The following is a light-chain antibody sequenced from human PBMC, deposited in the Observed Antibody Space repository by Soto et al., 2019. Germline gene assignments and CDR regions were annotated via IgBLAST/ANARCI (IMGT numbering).Light chain of an antibody. Sequence: QSVLTQPPSVSEAPRQRVTISCSGSSSNIGNNAVNWYQQLPGKAPKLLIYYDDLLPSGVSDRFSGSKSGTSASLAISGLRSGDEADYYCAAWDDSLNGVVFGGGTKLTVL. CDR3: AAWDDSLNGVV. CDR2: YDD. CDR1: SSNIGNNA. V-gene: IGLV1-36*01. J-gene: IGLJ2*01.